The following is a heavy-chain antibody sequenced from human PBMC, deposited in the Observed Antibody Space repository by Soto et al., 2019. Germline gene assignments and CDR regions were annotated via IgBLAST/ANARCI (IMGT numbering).Heavy chain of an antibody. D-gene: IGHD1-26*01. CDR3: VKATSGGLLYYGMEV. CDR1: GFTFSNYG. Sequence: GGSLRLSCAASGFTFSNYGMHWVRQAPGKGLEWVAFISYDGDYAYFADSVKGRFTMSRDNSKNTVYLQLDSLRVEDTATYYCVKATSGGLLYYGMEVWGQGTTVTVSS. J-gene: IGHJ6*02. V-gene: IGHV3-30*18. CDR2: ISYDGDYA.